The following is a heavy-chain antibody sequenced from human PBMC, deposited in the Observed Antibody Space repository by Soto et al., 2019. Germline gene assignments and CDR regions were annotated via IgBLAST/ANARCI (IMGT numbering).Heavy chain of an antibody. V-gene: IGHV4-39*01. J-gene: IGHJ4*02. CDR1: GGSISSSSYY. D-gene: IGHD3-3*01. CDR2: IYYSGST. CDR3: ARVPRTTIHGYYFDY. Sequence: SETLSLTCTVSGGSISSSSYYWGWIRQPPGKGLEWIGSIYYSGSTYYNPSLKSRVTISVDTSKNQFSLKLSSVTAADTAVYYCARVPRTTIHGYYFDYWGQGTLVTVSS.